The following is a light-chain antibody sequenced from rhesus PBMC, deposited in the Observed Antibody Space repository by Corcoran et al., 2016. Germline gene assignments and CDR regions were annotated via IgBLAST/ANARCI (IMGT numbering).Light chain of an antibody. CDR1: QSVSSY. J-gene: IGKJ4*01. CDR2: GAS. CDR3: QKYSRSPLT. V-gene: IGKV3-53*01. Sequence: QVILTQSPATLSLSPGERATLSCRASQSVSSYLAWYQQKPGQAPRLLIYGASSRATGTPARFSGRGSGTVFTLTISRLEPEDFAVYYCQKYSRSPLTFGGGTKVEIK.